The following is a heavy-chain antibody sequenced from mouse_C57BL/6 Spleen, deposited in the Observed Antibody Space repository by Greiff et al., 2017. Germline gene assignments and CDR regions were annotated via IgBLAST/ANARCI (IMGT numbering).Heavy chain of an antibody. CDR1: GYTFTDYE. CDR3: TRPYPYYYGSSSYAMDY. Sequence: QVQLQQSGAELARPGASVTLSCKASGYTFTDYEMHWVKQTPVHGLEWIGAIDPETGGTAYNQKFKGKDILTADKSSSTAYMELRSLTSEDSAVYYCTRPYPYYYGSSSYAMDYWGQGTSVTVSS. V-gene: IGHV1-15*01. J-gene: IGHJ4*01. CDR2: IDPETGGT. D-gene: IGHD1-1*01.